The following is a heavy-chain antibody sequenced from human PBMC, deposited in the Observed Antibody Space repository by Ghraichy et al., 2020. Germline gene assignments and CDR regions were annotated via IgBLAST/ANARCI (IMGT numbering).Heavy chain of an antibody. CDR1: GMTFSNYW. V-gene: IGHV3-74*01. D-gene: IGHD1-26*01. CDR2: INTDGTTT. Sequence: GGSLRLSCEASGMTFSNYWMHWVRQVPGKGLVWVARINTDGTTTNHADSVKGRFTISRDNARNTLYLQMNSLRDEDTAVYYCARDVGGAYSFWGQGTLVTVSS. J-gene: IGHJ4*02. CDR3: ARDVGGAYSF.